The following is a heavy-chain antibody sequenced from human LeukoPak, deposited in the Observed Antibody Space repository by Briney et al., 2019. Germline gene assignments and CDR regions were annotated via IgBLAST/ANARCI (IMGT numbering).Heavy chain of an antibody. J-gene: IGHJ4*02. D-gene: IGHD4-11*01. Sequence: GGSLRLPCAASGFTFSSYEMNWVRQAPGKGLEWVSYISSSGSTIYYADSVKGRFTISRDNAKNSLYLQMNSLRAEDTAVYYCTGHHQAYSRTYWGQGTLVTVSS. CDR3: TGHHQAYSRTY. V-gene: IGHV3-48*03. CDR2: ISSSGSTI. CDR1: GFTFSSYE.